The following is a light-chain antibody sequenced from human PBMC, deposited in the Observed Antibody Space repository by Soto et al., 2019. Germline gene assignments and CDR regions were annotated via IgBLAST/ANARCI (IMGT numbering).Light chain of an antibody. CDR3: SSYTSSSLGV. CDR2: DVN. J-gene: IGLJ1*01. V-gene: IGLV2-14*01. CDR1: SSDVGGYNY. Sequence: QSALTQPASVSGSPGQSITISCTGTSSDVGGYNYVSWYQQHPGKAPKLMIYDVNNRPSGVSNRFSGSKSGNTASLTISGLQAEDEADYYCSSYTSSSLGVFGTGTKLTVL.